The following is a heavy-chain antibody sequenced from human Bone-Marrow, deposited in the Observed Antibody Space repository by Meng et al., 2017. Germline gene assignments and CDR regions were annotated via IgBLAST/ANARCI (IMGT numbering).Heavy chain of an antibody. V-gene: IGHV3-43D*04. CDR3: SKDIGRSSSWYYGRYGRGV. Sequence: GESLKISCAASGFTFDDYAMHWVRQAPGKGLEWVTLISWDGGSTYYADSVKGRFTISRDNSKNSLYLQMNSLRAEDTASYYCSKDIGRSSSWYYGRYGRGVWGQGTTVTVSS. D-gene: IGHD6-13*01. CDR2: ISWDGGST. CDR1: GFTFDDYA. J-gene: IGHJ6*01.